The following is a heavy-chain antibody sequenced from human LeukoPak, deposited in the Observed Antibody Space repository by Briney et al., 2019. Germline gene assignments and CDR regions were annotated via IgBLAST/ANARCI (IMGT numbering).Heavy chain of an antibody. CDR2: IIPIFGTA. V-gene: IGHV1-69*05. Sequence: ASVTVSCTASGGTFSSYAISWVRQAPGQGLEWMGGIIPIFGTANYAQKFQGRVTMTRDTSISTAYMELSRLRSDDTAVYYCARDLDFWSGYYPIWGQGTMVTVSS. CDR1: GGTFSSYA. CDR3: ARDLDFWSGYYPI. J-gene: IGHJ3*02. D-gene: IGHD3-3*01.